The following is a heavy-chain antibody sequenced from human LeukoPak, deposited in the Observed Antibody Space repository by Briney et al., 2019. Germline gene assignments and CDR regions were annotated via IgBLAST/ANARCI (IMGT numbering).Heavy chain of an antibody. D-gene: IGHD3-9*01. V-gene: IGHV3-23*01. CDR3: AKWGDYDVLTGYYDSDY. Sequence: SVKGRFTSSSDNSKNTLYLQMNSLTAEDTAIYYCAKWGDYDVLTGYYDSDYWGQGTLVTVSS. J-gene: IGHJ4*02.